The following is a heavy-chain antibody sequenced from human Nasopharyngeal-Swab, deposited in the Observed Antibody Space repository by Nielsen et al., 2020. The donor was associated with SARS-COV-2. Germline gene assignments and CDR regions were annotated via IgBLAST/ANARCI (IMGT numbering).Heavy chain of an antibody. CDR3: AREGIVEATNGLDY. CDR1: GFTFSSYG. D-gene: IGHD1-26*01. CDR2: IWYDGSNK. J-gene: IGHJ4*02. V-gene: IGHV3-33*01. Sequence: GESLKISCAASGFTFSSYGMHWVRQAPGKGLEWVAVIWYDGSNKYYADSVKGRFTISRDNSKKTLYLQMNSLRAEDTAVYYCAREGIVEATNGLDYWGQGTLVTVSS.